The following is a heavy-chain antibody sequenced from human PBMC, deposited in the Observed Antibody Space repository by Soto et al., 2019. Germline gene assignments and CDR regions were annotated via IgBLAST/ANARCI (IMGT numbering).Heavy chain of an antibody. CDR3: ARQLSNIGVS. CDR1: GYKFGSAW. CDR2: IKPGTSDI. J-gene: IGHJ5*02. Sequence: GESLTISCKGVGYKFGSAWIGWVRQMPGKGLEWMGIIKPGTSDIRYSPSCRGHVTISADEAVSTAYLQWSSLKASDTAMYYCARQLSNIGVSWGQGTLVTVSS. V-gene: IGHV5-51*01. D-gene: IGHD3-16*01.